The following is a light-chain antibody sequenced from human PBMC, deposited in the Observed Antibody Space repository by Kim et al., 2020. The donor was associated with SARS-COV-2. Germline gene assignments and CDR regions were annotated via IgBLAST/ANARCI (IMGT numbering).Light chain of an antibody. Sequence: EIVLTQSPATLSLSPGERATLSCRASQSVSSYLAWYQQKPGQAPRLLIYDASNRATGIPARFSGSGSGTDFTLTISSLEPEDFAVYHYPQRSNWPLTFGGWTKVDIK. CDR1: QSVSSY. CDR3: PQRSNWPLT. J-gene: IGKJ4*01. V-gene: IGKV3-11*01. CDR2: DAS.